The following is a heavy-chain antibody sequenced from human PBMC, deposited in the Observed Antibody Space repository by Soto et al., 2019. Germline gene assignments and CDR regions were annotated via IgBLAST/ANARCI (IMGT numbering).Heavy chain of an antibody. CDR1: GYTFTSYG. D-gene: IGHD3-10*01. V-gene: IGHV1-18*01. CDR2: ISAHNGYT. Sequence: AASVKVSYKASGYTFTSYGISRVRQAPGQGLEWMGWISAHNGYTNYAQKLQGRVTMTTDTSTSTAYMELRSLRSDDTAVYYCARDGGGYYGSGSYSQKYFDYWGQGTLVTVSS. CDR3: ARDGGGYYGSGSYSQKYFDY. J-gene: IGHJ4*02.